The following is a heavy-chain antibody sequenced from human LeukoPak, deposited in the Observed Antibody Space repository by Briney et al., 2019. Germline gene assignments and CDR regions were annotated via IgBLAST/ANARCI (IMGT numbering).Heavy chain of an antibody. CDR2: IKQDGSKK. CDR3: AKVVYSGSYFGDYFDY. J-gene: IGHJ4*02. D-gene: IGHD1-26*01. V-gene: IGHV3-7*03. Sequence: GGSLRLSCAASGFTFSSYWMSWVRQAPRNGLEWVANIKQDGSKKYYVDSVKVRFTISRDNAKNSLYLHMSSLKTEDTALYYCAKVVYSGSYFGDYFDYWGQGTLVTVSS. CDR1: GFTFSSYW.